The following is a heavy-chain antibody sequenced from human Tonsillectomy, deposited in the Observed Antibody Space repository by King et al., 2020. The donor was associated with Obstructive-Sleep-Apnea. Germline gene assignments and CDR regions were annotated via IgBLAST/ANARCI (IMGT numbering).Heavy chain of an antibody. CDR1: GGSISSGGYY. CDR3: ARGLYSSSPQH. D-gene: IGHD6-13*01. J-gene: IGHJ1*01. Sequence: VQLQESGPGLVKPSQTLSITCTVSGGSISSGGYYWSWIRQHPGKGLEWIGYIYYSGSPYYNPSLKSRVTISVDTSKNPFSLKLSSVTAADTAVYYCARGLYSSSPQHWGQGTLVTVSS. V-gene: IGHV4-31*03. CDR2: IYYSGSP.